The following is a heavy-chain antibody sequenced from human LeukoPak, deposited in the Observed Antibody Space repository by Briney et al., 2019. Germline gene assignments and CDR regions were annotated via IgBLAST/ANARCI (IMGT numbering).Heavy chain of an antibody. CDR2: INHSGST. Sequence: SETLSLTCAVYGGSFSGYYWSWIRQPPGKGLEWIGEINHSGSTNYNPSLKSRLTISVDTSNNQFSLKLTSVTAADTAIYYCARLNKPGWFDPWGQGSLVTVSS. V-gene: IGHV4-34*01. CDR1: GGSFSGYY. CDR3: ARLNKPGWFDP. D-gene: IGHD1-14*01. J-gene: IGHJ5*02.